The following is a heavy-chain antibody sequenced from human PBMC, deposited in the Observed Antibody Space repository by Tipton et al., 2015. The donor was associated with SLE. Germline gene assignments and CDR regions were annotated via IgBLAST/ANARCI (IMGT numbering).Heavy chain of an antibody. Sequence: GLVKPSETLSLTCDVSGFSISSGYYWGWIRQPPGKGLEWIGSIYQSGNSYYNPSLKSRVSVSIDAFQNQLFLRLNSVTAADTAVYYCARLEDPFGIFGVPKGWFDPWGQGTLVTVSS. V-gene: IGHV4-38-2*01. CDR3: ARLEDPFGIFGVPKGWFDP. CDR1: GFSISSGYY. J-gene: IGHJ5*02. CDR2: IYQSGNS. D-gene: IGHD3-3*01.